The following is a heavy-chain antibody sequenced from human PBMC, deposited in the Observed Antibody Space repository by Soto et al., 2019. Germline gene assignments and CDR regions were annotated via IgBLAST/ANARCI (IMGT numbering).Heavy chain of an antibody. CDR2: VSYGGT. CDR1: GRSMSGNY. CDR3: ASYRGALYFES. D-gene: IGHD3-16*01. V-gene: IGHV4-59*01. Sequence: QVHLQESGPGLVQPSETLSLTCSVSGRSMSGNYWSWIRQSPDKGLEWLGYVSYGGTDYNPSLGGRVSRSVETSKSQFSLKLTSVTVADTAVYYCASYRGALYFESWGPGILVTVSA. J-gene: IGHJ4*02.